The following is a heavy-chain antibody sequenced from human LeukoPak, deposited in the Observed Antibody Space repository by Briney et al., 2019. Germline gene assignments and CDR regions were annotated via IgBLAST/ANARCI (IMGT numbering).Heavy chain of an antibody. J-gene: IGHJ5*02. D-gene: IGHD1-26*01. CDR2: INPNSGGT. V-gene: IGHV1-2*02. Sequence: GASVKVSCKASGYTFTGYYMHSVRQAPGQGLEWMGWINPNSGGTNYAQKFQGRVTMTRDTSISTAYMELSRLRSDDTAVYYCARVIFGGSPPSPWGQGTLVTVSS. CDR1: GYTFTGYY. CDR3: ARVIFGGSPPSP.